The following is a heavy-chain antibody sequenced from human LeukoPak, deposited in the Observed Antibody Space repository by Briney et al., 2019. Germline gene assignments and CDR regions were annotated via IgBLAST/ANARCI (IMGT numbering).Heavy chain of an antibody. J-gene: IGHJ4*02. Sequence: ASVKVSCKASRYTFTSYDINWVRQATGQGLEWMGWMNPNSGNTGYAQKFQGRVTMTRNTSISTAYMELSSLRSGDTAVYYCARFNGRGVSNDYWGQGTLVTVSA. CDR1: RYTFTSYD. D-gene: IGHD3-10*01. V-gene: IGHV1-8*01. CDR3: ARFNGRGVSNDY. CDR2: MNPNSGNT.